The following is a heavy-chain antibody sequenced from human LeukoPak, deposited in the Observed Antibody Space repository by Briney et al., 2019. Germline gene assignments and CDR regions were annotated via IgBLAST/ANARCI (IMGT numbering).Heavy chain of an antibody. V-gene: IGHV1-69*13. J-gene: IGHJ6*03. Sequence: SVKVSCKASGGTFSSYAISWVRQAPGQGLEWMGGIIPIFGTANYAQKFQGRVTITADESASTAYMELSSLRSEDTAVYYCAAGAFYSNYGQHKTYYYYMDVWGKGTTVTVSS. CDR1: GGTFSSYA. D-gene: IGHD4-11*01. CDR3: AAGAFYSNYGQHKTYYYYMDV. CDR2: IIPIFGTA.